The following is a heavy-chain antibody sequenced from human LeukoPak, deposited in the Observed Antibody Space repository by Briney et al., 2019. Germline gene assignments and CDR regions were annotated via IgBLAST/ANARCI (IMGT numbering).Heavy chain of an antibody. Sequence: PGGSLRLSCAASGFTFSNYAMHWVRQAPGKGLEWVSSISSSGTYLYYADSVKGRFTISRDNAKDSLYLQMNSLRVEDTAVYFCARGLFGVINPTDYWGQGTLVTVLS. V-gene: IGHV3-21*01. CDR3: ARGLFGVINPTDY. CDR2: ISSSGTYL. CDR1: GFTFSNYA. D-gene: IGHD3-3*01. J-gene: IGHJ4*02.